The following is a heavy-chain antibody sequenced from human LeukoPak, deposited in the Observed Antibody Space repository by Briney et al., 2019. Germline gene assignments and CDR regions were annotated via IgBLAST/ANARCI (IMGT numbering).Heavy chain of an antibody. CDR1: GGSISSYY. J-gene: IGHJ6*03. CDR2: ICYSGST. CDR3: ARGRSGSSDYYYYYYMDV. D-gene: IGHD1-26*01. V-gene: IGHV4-59*01. Sequence: SETLSLTCTVSGGSISSYYWSWIRQPPGKGLEWIGYICYSGSTNYNPSLKSRVTISVDTSKNQFSLKLSSVTAADTAVYYCARGRSGSSDYYYYYYMDVWGKGTTVTVSS.